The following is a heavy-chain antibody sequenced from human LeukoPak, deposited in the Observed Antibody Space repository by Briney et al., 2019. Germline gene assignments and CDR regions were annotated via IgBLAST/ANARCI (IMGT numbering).Heavy chain of an antibody. V-gene: IGHV3-23*01. Sequence: PGGSLRLSCAASGFTFSSYAMSWVRQAPGKGLEWVSAISGSGVSTYYADSVKGRFTISRDNSKNMLYLQMNSLRAEDTAVYYCAKGIDTAMVPFDYWGQGTLVTVSS. CDR3: AKGIDTAMVPFDY. CDR1: GFTFSSYA. CDR2: ISGSGVST. J-gene: IGHJ4*02. D-gene: IGHD5-18*01.